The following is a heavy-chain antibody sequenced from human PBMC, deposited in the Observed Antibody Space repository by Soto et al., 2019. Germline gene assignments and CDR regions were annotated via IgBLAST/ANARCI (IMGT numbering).Heavy chain of an antibody. Sequence: SATLSLTCAVSGASISSSNWWSWVRQPPGKGLEWIGEIYHSGSTNYNPSLKSRVTISVDKSKNQFSLKLSSVTAADTAVYYCAREGGELYGTLFDYWGQGTLVTVS. V-gene: IGHV4-4*02. CDR3: AREGGELYGTLFDY. CDR1: GASISSSNW. D-gene: IGHD2-21*01. CDR2: IYHSGST. J-gene: IGHJ4*02.